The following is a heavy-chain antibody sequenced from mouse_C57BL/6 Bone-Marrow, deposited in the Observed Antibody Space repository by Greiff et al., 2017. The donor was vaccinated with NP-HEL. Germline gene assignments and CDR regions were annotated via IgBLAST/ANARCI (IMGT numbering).Heavy chain of an antibody. CDR3: ARSDGYYEAWFAY. V-gene: IGHV1-64*01. CDR2: IHPNSGST. D-gene: IGHD2-3*01. CDR1: GYTFTSYW. J-gene: IGHJ3*01. Sequence: VQLQQPGAELVKPGASVKLSCKASGYTFTSYWMHWVKQRPGQGLEWIGMIHPNSGSTNYNEKFKSKATLTVDKSSSTAYMQLSSLTSEDSAVYYCARSDGYYEAWFAYWGQGTLVTVSA.